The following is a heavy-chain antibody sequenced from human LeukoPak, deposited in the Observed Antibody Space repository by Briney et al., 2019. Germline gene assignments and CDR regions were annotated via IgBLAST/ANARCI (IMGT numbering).Heavy chain of an antibody. J-gene: IGHJ5*02. Sequence: GESLKISLKGPGYRLTNYWIGWVRQVPGKGPGWVGIIYPDDSDTRQRPPFQGQVPISADNSISTAYLQWSSLKASDTAMYYCARRYYGSGSYYNWFDRGGEGTLVTVSA. CDR3: ARRYYGSGSYYNWFDR. D-gene: IGHD3-10*01. CDR1: GYRLTNYW. CDR2: IYPDDSDT. V-gene: IGHV5-51*01.